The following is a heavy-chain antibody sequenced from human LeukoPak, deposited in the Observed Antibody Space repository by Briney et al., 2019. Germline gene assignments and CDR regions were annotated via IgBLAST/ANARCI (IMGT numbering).Heavy chain of an antibody. J-gene: IGHJ4*02. CDR2: INSDGSST. V-gene: IGHV3-74*01. Sequence: GGSLRLSCVASRFTLSSYWMHWVRQAPRKGLVWVSRINSDGSSTSYADSVKGRFTLSRDNAKNTLYLQMNSLRSEDTVVYYCANLYCSSTSCHSRCGEGSLVRVSS. CDR1: RFTLSSYW. D-gene: IGHD2-2*01. CDR3: ANLYCSSTSCHSR.